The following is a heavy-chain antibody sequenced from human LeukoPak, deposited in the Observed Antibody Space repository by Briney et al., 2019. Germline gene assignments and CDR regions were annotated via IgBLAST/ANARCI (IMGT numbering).Heavy chain of an antibody. Sequence: PSETLSLTCAVYGGSFSGYYWSWIRQPPGKGLEWIGEINHSGSTNYNPSLKSRVTISVDTSKNQFSLKLSSVTAADTAVYYCARFGYGGNSPDWGQGTLVTVSS. CDR2: INHSGST. V-gene: IGHV4-34*01. J-gene: IGHJ4*02. D-gene: IGHD4-23*01. CDR3: ARFGYGGNSPD. CDR1: GGSFSGYY.